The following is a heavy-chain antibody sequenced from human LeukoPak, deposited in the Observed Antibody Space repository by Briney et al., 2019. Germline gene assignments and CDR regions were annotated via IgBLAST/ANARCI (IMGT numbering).Heavy chain of an antibody. Sequence: GGSLRLSCAASGFTFSSYGMHWVRQAPGKGLEWVAVISYDGSNKYYADSVKGRFTISRDNSKNTLYLQMNSLRAEDTAVYYCAKDGYSGYDATTVTPWYYGMDVWGQGTTVTVSS. D-gene: IGHD5-12*01. CDR2: ISYDGSNK. J-gene: IGHJ6*02. CDR1: GFTFSSYG. CDR3: AKDGYSGYDATTVTPWYYGMDV. V-gene: IGHV3-30*18.